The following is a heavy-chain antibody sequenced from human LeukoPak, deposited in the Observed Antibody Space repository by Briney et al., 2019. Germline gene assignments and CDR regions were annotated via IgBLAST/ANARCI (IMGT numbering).Heavy chain of an antibody. D-gene: IGHD4-17*01. J-gene: IGHJ4*02. CDR1: GFTFDDYT. Sequence: GGSLRLSCAASGFTFDDYTMHWVRQAPGKGLEWVSLISWDGGSTYYADSVKGRFTISRDNSKNSLYLQMNSLRTEDTALYYCAKDGDYGDYSSYFDYWGQGTLVTVSS. CDR3: AKDGDYGDYSSYFDY. CDR2: ISWDGGST. V-gene: IGHV3-43*01.